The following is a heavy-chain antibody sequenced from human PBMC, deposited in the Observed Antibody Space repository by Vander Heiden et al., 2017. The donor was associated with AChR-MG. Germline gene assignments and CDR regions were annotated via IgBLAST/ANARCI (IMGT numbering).Heavy chain of an antibody. Sequence: QVQLVESGGGVVQPGRSLRLSCAASGSTFSSYDMHWVRQAPGKGLEWVAVIWYDGSNKYYADSVKGRFTISRDNSKNTLYLQMNSLRAEDTAVYYCARDPSSSRAVAGVGAFDYWGQGTLVTVSS. CDR1: GSTFSSYD. CDR3: ARDPSSSRAVAGVGAFDY. V-gene: IGHV3-33*01. D-gene: IGHD6-19*01. J-gene: IGHJ4*02. CDR2: IWYDGSNK.